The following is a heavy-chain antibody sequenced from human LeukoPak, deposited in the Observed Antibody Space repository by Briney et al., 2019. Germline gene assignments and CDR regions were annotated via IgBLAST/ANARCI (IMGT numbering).Heavy chain of an antibody. V-gene: IGHV1-18*01. D-gene: IGHD2-15*01. Sequence: ASVKVSCKASGYTFTSYGISWVRQAPGQGLEWMGWISAYNGNTNYAQKLQGRVTMTTDTSTSTAHMELRSLRSDDTAVYYCARWGEDIVVVVAATDAFDIWGQGTMVTVSS. CDR3: ARWGEDIVVVVAATDAFDI. J-gene: IGHJ3*02. CDR1: GYTFTSYG. CDR2: ISAYNGNT.